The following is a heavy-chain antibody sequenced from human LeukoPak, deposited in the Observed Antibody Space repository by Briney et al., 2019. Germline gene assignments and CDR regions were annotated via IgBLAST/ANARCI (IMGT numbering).Heavy chain of an antibody. CDR1: GGIFSSHA. D-gene: IGHD2-21*02. J-gene: IGHJ6*02. V-gene: IGHV1-69*04. CDR3: ARSSYCGGDCYAYGMDV. CDR2: IIPVLGVV. Sequence: GSSVKVSCEASGGIFSSHAISWVRQAPGQELEWMGRIIPVLGVVNYAQKFQGRVTITADKSTNTAYTELSSLRYEDTAVYYCARSSYCGGDCYAYGMDVWGQGTTVIVSS.